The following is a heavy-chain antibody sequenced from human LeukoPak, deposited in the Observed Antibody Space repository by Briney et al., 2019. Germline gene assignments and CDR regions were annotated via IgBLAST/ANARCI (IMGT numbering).Heavy chain of an antibody. J-gene: IGHJ3*02. Sequence: ASVKVSCKASGGTFSSYAISWVRQAPGQGLEWMGGIIPIFGTANYAQKFQGRVTITADESTSTAYMELSSLRSEDTAVYYCARDLSRGYSYGYGAFDIWGQGTMVTVSS. CDR3: ARDLSRGYSYGYGAFDI. D-gene: IGHD5-18*01. CDR2: IIPIFGTA. CDR1: GGTFSSYA. V-gene: IGHV1-69*13.